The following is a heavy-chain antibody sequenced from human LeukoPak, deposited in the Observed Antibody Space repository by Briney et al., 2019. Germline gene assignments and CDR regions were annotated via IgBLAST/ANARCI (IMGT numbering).Heavy chain of an antibody. CDR3: AKTPQGNYYDSSGYYWSFFDY. J-gene: IGHJ4*02. CDR2: ISGSGGST. D-gene: IGHD3-22*01. CDR1: GFTSSSYV. V-gene: IGHV3-23*01. Sequence: PGGSLRLSCAASGFTSSSYVMSWVRHAPGKGLEWVSAISGSGGSTYYADSVKGRFTISRDNSKNTLYLQMNSLRAEDTAVYYCAKTPQGNYYDSSGYYWSFFDYWGQGTLVTVSS.